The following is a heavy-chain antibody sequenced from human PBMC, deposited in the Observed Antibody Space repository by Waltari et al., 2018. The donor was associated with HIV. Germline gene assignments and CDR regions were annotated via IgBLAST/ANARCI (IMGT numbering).Heavy chain of an antibody. D-gene: IGHD5-18*01. CDR2: INHSGST. Sequence: QVQLQQWGAGLLKPSETLSLTCAVYGGSFSGYYWSWIRQPPGKGLEWIGEINHSGSTNYNPSLKSRVTISVDTSKNQFSLKLSSVTAADTAVYYCARGFGWWARYSYGRSYWFDPWGQGTLVTVSS. CDR1: GGSFSGYY. V-gene: IGHV4-34*01. J-gene: IGHJ5*02. CDR3: ARGFGWWARYSYGRSYWFDP.